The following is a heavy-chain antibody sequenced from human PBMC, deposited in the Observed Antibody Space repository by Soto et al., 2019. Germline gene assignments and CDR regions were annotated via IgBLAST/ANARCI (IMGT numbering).Heavy chain of an antibody. CDR2: IRSKAYGGTT. CDR3: TRYCSSTSCYQNQNYGMDV. D-gene: IGHD2-2*01. Sequence: PGGSLRLSCTASGFTFGDYAMSWVRQAPGKGLEWVGFIRSKAYGGTTEYAASVKGRFTISRDDSKSIAYLQMNSLKTEDTAVYYCTRYCSSTSCYQNQNYGMDVWGQGTTVTVSS. V-gene: IGHV3-49*04. CDR1: GFTFGDYA. J-gene: IGHJ6*02.